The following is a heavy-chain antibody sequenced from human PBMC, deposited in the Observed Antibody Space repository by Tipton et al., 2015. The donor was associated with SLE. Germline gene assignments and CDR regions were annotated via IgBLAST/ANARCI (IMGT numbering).Heavy chain of an antibody. CDR3: ARGWDSSGETWFDP. J-gene: IGHJ5*02. CDR2: NIPIFGTA. V-gene: IGHV1-69*06. D-gene: IGHD3-22*01. Sequence: QLVQSGAEVKKPGSSVKVSCKASGGTFSSYAISWVRQAPGQGLEWMGGNIPIFGTANYAQKFQGRVTITADKSTSTAYMERSSLRSEDTAVYYCARGWDSSGETWFDPWGAGALVTVSS. CDR1: GGTFSSYA.